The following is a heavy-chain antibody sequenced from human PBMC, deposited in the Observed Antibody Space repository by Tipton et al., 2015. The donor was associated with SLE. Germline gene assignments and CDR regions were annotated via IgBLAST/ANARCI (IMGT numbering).Heavy chain of an antibody. CDR1: GFTFSSYA. V-gene: IGHV3-30-3*01. CDR3: ARAEIAIDY. J-gene: IGHJ4*02. D-gene: IGHD5-24*01. Sequence: SLRLSCAASGFTFSSYAMHWVRQAPGKGLEWVAVISYDGSNKYYADSVKGRFTISRDNSKNTLYLQLNSLRAEDTSVYYCARAEIAIDYWGQGTLVTVSS. CDR2: ISYDGSNK.